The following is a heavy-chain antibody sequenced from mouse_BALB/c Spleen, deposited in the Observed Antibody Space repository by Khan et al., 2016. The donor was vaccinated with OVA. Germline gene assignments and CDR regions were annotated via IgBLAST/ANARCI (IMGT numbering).Heavy chain of an antibody. J-gene: IGHJ4*01. CDR1: GYTFTSHT. Sequence: VQLQESGAELARPGASVKMSCKASGYTFTSHTMYWIMQSLGQGLEWIGYINPRSGYSNYNQKFNNKDSLTADKSSSTAYMQLSSLTSGASAVYYCARRTTGYAMDYWGQGTTVTVSS. CDR2: INPRSGYS. CDR3: ARRTTGYAMDY. V-gene: IGHV1-4*01. D-gene: IGHD2-14*01.